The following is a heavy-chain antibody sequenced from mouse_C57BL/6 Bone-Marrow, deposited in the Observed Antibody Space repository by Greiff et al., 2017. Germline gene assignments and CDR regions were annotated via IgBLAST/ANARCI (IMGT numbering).Heavy chain of an antibody. CDR3: TIYDDDGFAY. Sequence: EVQRVESGEGLVKPGGSLKLSCAASGFTFSSYAMSWVRQTPEKRLEWVAYISSGGDYIYYADTVKGRFTISRDNARNTLYLQRSSLKSEDTAMYYCTIYDDDGFAYWGQCTLVTVSA. CDR1: GFTFSSYA. CDR2: ISSGGDYI. V-gene: IGHV5-9-1*02. J-gene: IGHJ3*01. D-gene: IGHD2-12*01.